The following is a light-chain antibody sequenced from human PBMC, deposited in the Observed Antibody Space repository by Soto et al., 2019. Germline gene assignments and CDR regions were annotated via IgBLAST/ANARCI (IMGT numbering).Light chain of an antibody. J-gene: IGKJ1*01. CDR1: QSVSSY. CDR2: DAS. CDR3: HQYDTAPRT. V-gene: IGKV3-11*01. Sequence: EIVLTQSPATLSLSPVERATLSCRASQSVSSYLAWYQQKPGQAPRLLIYDASNRATGIPARFSGSGSGTDFTLTISRLEPEDFAVYYCHQYDTAPRTFGQGTKVDIK.